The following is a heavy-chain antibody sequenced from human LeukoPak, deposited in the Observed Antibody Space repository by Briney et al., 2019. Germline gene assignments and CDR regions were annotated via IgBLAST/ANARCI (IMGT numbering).Heavy chain of an antibody. CDR2: ISSSSSSI. CDR3: ARDEVACSSTNCYFVY. D-gene: IGHD2-2*01. Sequence: GGSLRLSCAASGFTFSAYSMNWVRQAPGKGLEWVSFISSSSSSIYYADSVKGRFTISRDNAKNSLYLQVNSLRAEDTAVYYCARDEVACSSTNCYFVYWGQGTLVTVSS. J-gene: IGHJ4*02. V-gene: IGHV3-21*01. CDR1: GFTFSAYS.